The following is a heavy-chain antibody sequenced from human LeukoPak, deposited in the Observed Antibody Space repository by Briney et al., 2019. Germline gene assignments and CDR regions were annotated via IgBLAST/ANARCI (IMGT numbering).Heavy chain of an antibody. CDR1: GFTFSNYA. Sequence: GGSLRLSCAASGFTFSNYAMSWVRQAPGKGLEWVSAISGSGGSVYYADSVKGRFTISRDNSKNTLYLQMNSLRAEDTAVYYCAKDSAVLALDSYFDYWGQGILVTVSS. CDR3: AKDSAVLALDSYFDY. CDR2: ISGSGGSV. V-gene: IGHV3-23*01. D-gene: IGHD2-21*01. J-gene: IGHJ4*02.